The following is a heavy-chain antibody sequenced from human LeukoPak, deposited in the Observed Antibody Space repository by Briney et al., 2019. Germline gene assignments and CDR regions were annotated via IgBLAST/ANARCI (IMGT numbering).Heavy chain of an antibody. V-gene: IGHV1-24*01. CDR1: GYTLTELS. CDR2: FNPEDGKT. D-gene: IGHD1-1*01. CDR3: ATVGYNWNDVACWFDP. J-gene: IGHJ5*02. Sequence: ASVKVSCKVSGYTLTELSMHWVRQAPGKGLEWMGGFNPEDGKTIYAQKFQGRVTMTEDTSTDTAYMELSSLRSEDTAVYYCATVGYNWNDVACWFDPWGQGTLVTVSS.